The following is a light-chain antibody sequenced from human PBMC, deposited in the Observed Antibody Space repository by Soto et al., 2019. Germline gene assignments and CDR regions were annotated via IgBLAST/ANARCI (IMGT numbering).Light chain of an antibody. Sequence: EIVMTQSPATLYVSPGERATLSCRASQSVSSNLAWYQQKPGQAPRLLIYGVSTRATGIPARFSGSGSETDFTLTITSLQSEDFAVYYCQQYKNWPPMYTFGQGTKLEIK. CDR2: GVS. CDR1: QSVSSN. CDR3: QQYKNWPPMYT. J-gene: IGKJ2*01. V-gene: IGKV3-15*01.